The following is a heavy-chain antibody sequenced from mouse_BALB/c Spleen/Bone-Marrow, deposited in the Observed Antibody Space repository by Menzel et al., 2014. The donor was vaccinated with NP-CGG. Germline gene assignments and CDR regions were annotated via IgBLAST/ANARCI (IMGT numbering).Heavy chain of an antibody. J-gene: IGHJ3*01. CDR1: GYSYTDYY. V-gene: IGHV1-26*01. Sequence: EVQLQESGPELVKPGASVKISCKASGYSYTDYYMHWVKQSHVKSLEWIGRINPYNGATSYNQNFKDKASLTVDKSSRTAYMELHSLTSEDSAVYYCASFGFAYWGQGTLVTVSA. CDR3: ASFGFAY. CDR2: INPYNGAT.